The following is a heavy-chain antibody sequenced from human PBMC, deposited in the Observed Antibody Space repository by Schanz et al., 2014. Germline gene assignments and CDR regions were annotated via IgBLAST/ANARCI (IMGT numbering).Heavy chain of an antibody. V-gene: IGHV3-23*04. CDR1: GFTFSDYG. D-gene: IGHD3-22*01. CDR2: MIGSGSSV. CDR3: AKDGRLPYYGTGSDFDY. J-gene: IGHJ4*02. Sequence: EVQVVESGGGLVQPGGSLRLSCAASGFTFSDYGMSWVRQAPGKGLEWVSRMIGSGSSVFYADSVKGRFTISRDNLKNTVYLQMNSLRAGDTAVYYCAKDGRLPYYGTGSDFDYWGQGTLVAVSS.